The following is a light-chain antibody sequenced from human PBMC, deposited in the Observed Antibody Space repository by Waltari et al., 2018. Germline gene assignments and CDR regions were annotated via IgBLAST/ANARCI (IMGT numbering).Light chain of an antibody. J-gene: IGLJ2*01. Sequence: QSVLTQPPSVSGTPGQRVTISCSGSGANIGANPANWYQQLPGTTPKLLIYSNNQRPSGCPDRFSASKSGTSASLAISGLQSEDEADYYCSAWDDSLNGHVVFGGGTKVTVL. CDR2: SNN. V-gene: IGLV1-44*01. CDR3: SAWDDSLNGHVV. CDR1: GANIGANP.